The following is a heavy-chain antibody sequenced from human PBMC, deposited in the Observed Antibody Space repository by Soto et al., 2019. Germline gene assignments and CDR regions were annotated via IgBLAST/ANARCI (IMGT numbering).Heavy chain of an antibody. J-gene: IGHJ4*02. CDR3: ARGRYGDY. Sequence: QVHLVQSGAEVKKPGASVKVSCKASGYTFTSYGITWVRQAPGQGLEWMGWISAHNGNTDYAQKLQGSVIVTRDTSTSTAYMELRSLISDVTAVYYCARGRYGDYWGQGSRVTVSS. V-gene: IGHV1-18*01. CDR1: GYTFTSYG. D-gene: IGHD1-1*01. CDR2: ISAHNGNT.